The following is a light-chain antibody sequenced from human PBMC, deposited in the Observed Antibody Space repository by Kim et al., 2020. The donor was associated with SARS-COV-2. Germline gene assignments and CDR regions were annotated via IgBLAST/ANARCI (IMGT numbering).Light chain of an antibody. CDR3: QQYNNWRPVT. J-gene: IGKJ5*01. V-gene: IGKV3-15*01. Sequence: CPGERATLSCRAGQSVSSDLAWYQQKPGRAPRLLIYGASTRATGIPARFSGSGSGTEFTLTISSLQSEDCVSYYCQQYNNWRPVTFGQGTRLEIK. CDR2: GAS. CDR1: QSVSSD.